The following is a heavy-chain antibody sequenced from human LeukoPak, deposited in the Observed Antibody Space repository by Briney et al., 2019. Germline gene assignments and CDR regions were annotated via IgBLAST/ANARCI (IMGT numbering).Heavy chain of an antibody. CDR3: AQAGDYYDRFDY. CDR1: GFTFSNYG. CDR2: ISGSGGST. D-gene: IGHD3-22*01. Sequence: GGSLRLSCAASGFTFSNYGMSWVRQAPGKGLEWVSAISGSGGSTYYADSVKGRFTISRDNSKNTLYLQMNSLRAEDTAVYYCAQAGDYYDRFDYWGQGTLVTVSS. J-gene: IGHJ4*02. V-gene: IGHV3-23*01.